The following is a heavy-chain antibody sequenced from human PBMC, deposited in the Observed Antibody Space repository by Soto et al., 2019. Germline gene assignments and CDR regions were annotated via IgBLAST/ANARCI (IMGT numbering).Heavy chain of an antibody. V-gene: IGHV3-13*01. CDR1: GFTISSYD. J-gene: IGHJ3*02. CDR3: AREGFPGAFDI. CDR2: IGTAGDT. Sequence: GGSLRLSCAASGFTISSYDMHWVRQATGKGLEWVSAIGTAGDTYYPGSVKGRFTISRENAKNSLYLQMNSLRAGDTAVYYCAREGFPGAFDIWGQGTMVTVSS.